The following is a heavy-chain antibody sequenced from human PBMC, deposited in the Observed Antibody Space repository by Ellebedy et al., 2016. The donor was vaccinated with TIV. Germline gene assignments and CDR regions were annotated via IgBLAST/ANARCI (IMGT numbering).Heavy chain of an antibody. CDR2: IYPGDSDT. Sequence: GESLKISCKGSGYSFTNYWIGWVHQMPGKGLEWMGIIYPGDSDTTYSPSFQGQVTISADKSISTAYLQWNSLKASDTAMYYCARSMGIAAAGPVPDYYGMDVWGQGTTVTVSS. D-gene: IGHD6-13*01. V-gene: IGHV5-51*07. CDR3: ARSMGIAAAGPVPDYYGMDV. J-gene: IGHJ6*02. CDR1: GYSFTNYW.